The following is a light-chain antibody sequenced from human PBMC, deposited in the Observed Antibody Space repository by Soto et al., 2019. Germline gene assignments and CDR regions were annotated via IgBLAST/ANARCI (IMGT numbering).Light chain of an antibody. Sequence: DIQMTQSPSSLSASVGDRVTITCRASQGISNYLAWYQQKPGKVPKLLIYAASTLHSGVPSRFSGSGSGTDFTLTISSLQPEDVATYYCQKYTSAPLFTFGPGTKVDIK. CDR2: AAS. V-gene: IGKV1-27*01. CDR1: QGISNY. CDR3: QKYTSAPLFT. J-gene: IGKJ3*01.